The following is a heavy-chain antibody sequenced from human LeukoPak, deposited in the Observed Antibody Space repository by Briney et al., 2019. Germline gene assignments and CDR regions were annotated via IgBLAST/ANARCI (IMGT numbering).Heavy chain of an antibody. CDR1: GYTFTGYY. V-gene: IGHV1-2*06. Sequence: ASVKVSSKASGYTFTGYYMHWVRQAPGQGLEWMGRINPNSGGTNYAQKFQGRVTMTRDTSISTAYMELSRLRSDDTAVYYCARIKQLGERDYWGQGTLVTVSS. J-gene: IGHJ4*02. CDR3: ARIKQLGERDY. D-gene: IGHD6-13*01. CDR2: INPNSGGT.